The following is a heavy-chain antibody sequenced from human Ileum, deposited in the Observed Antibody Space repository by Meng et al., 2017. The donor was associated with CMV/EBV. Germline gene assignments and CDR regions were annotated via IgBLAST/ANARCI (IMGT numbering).Heavy chain of an antibody. CDR1: GFTFKTHV. D-gene: IGHD5-12*01. CDR3: ASNHDPSGYDFDY. CDR2: IYAIGST. Sequence: ESLKISCAASGFTFKTHVMNWVRQAPGKGLEWVSIIYAIGSTLYADSVKGRFTIPRDSPKNIVYLQMNSLRPEDAAVYYCASNHDPSGYDFDYWGQGTLVTVSS. J-gene: IGHJ4*02. V-gene: IGHV3-66*02.